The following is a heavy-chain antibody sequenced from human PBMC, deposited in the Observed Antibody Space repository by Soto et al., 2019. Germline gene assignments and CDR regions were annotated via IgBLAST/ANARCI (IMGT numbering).Heavy chain of an antibody. CDR1: GGTFSSYA. CDR3: VRGVVATDLHY. CDR2: IIPIFGTA. D-gene: IGHD3-10*01. J-gene: IGHJ4*02. V-gene: IGHV1-69*13. Sequence: ASVKVSCKASGGTFSSYAISWVRQAPGQGLEWMGGIIPIFGTANYAQKFQGRVTITADESTSTAYMELSSLRSEDTAVYYCVRGVVATDLHYWGQGPLVTVSS.